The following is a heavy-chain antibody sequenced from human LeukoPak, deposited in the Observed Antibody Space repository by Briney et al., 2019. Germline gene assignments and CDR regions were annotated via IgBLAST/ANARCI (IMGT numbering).Heavy chain of an antibody. J-gene: IGHJ6*03. CDR2: INHSGST. V-gene: IGHV4-34*01. CDR1: GGSFSGYY. Sequence: SETLSLTCAVYGGSFSGYYWSWIRQPPGKGPEWIGEINHSGSTNYNPSLKSRVTMSVDTSKNQFSLKLSSVTAADTAVYYCTRGSIAYYYMDVWGKGTTVTISS. D-gene: IGHD3-22*01. CDR3: TRGSIAYYYMDV.